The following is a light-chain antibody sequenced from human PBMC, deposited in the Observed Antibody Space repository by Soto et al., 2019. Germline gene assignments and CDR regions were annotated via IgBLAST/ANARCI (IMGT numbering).Light chain of an antibody. Sequence: EIVLTQSPGTLSLSPGERATLSCRTSQSVSNYLAWYQQKPGQAPRLLIYGASTRATGIQARFSGSGSGTDFTLTISSLQPEDFETYYCKQSYSTRTCGQGTQVDIK. J-gene: IGKJ1*01. CDR2: GAS. CDR1: QSVSNY. CDR3: KQSYSTRT. V-gene: IGKV3-11*01.